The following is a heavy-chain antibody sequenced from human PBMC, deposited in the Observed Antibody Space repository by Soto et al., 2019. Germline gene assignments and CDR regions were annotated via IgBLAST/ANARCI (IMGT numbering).Heavy chain of an antibody. CDR1: GFTVSSNY. CDR2: IYSGGST. V-gene: IGHV3-53*01. D-gene: IGHD5-12*01. Sequence: EVQLVESGGGLIQPGGSLRLSCAASGFTVSSNYMSWVRQAPGKGLEWVSVIYSGGSTDYADSVKGRFTISRDNSKNTLYLQMNSLRAEDTAVYYCARARDAYNFLYEPTWGQGTLVTVSS. J-gene: IGHJ4*02. CDR3: ARARDAYNFLYEPT.